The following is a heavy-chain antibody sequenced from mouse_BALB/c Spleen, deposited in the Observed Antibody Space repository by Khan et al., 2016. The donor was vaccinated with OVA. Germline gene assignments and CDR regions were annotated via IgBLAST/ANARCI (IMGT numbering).Heavy chain of an antibody. CDR3: VRRNYFGYTFAY. V-gene: IGHV1-77*01. J-gene: IGHJ3*01. CDR2: ISPGSGDT. Sequence: QVQLQQSGAELARPGASVKLSCKASGYTFTDYYINWVKQRTGQGLEWIGEISPGSGDTYYNEKFKGKATLTADKSSSTVYMQFSSLTAEASAVYFCVRRNYFGYTFAYWGQGTLVTVSA. D-gene: IGHD1-2*01. CDR1: GYTFTDYY.